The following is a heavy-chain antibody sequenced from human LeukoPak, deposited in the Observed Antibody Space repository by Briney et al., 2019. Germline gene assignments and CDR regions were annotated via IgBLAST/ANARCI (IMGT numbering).Heavy chain of an antibody. CDR1: GFTFNSYA. CDR2: ISGSGANT. V-gene: IGHV3-23*01. Sequence: GGSLRLSCAASGFTFNSYAMSWVRQAPGKGLEWVSAISGSGANTYYADSVKGRFTISRDNSKNTLYLQMNSLRAEDTAVYYCASGYCSGGHCYSVYFQHWGQGTLVTVSS. J-gene: IGHJ1*01. CDR3: ASGYCSGGHCYSVYFQH. D-gene: IGHD2-15*01.